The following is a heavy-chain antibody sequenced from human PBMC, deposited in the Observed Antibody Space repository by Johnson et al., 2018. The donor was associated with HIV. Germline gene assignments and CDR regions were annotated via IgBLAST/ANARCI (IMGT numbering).Heavy chain of an antibody. V-gene: IGHV3-23*04. CDR2: ISGRGGST. D-gene: IGHD3-3*01. CDR1: GFTVSSYA. Sequence: VQLVESGGGLEQPGGSLRVSCAASGFTVSSYAMSWVRQAPGKGLEWVSVISGRGGSTYYGDSVKGRFTISRDKYNNTLYLQMNSLRAEDTAVYYCAKSPRFTIFGSDAFDIWGQGTMVTVSS. J-gene: IGHJ3*02. CDR3: AKSPRFTIFGSDAFDI.